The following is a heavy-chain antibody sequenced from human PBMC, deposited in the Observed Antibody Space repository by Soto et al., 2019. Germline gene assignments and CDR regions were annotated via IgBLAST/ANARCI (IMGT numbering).Heavy chain of an antibody. V-gene: IGHV3-30-3*01. D-gene: IGHD6-6*01. CDR1: GFTFSSYA. CDR3: AREYSSSSQYYYYYYGMDV. Sequence: GGSLRLSCAASGFTFSSYAMHWVRQAPGKGLEWVAVISYDGSNKYYADSVKGRFTISRDNSKNTLYLQMNSLRAEDTAVYYCAREYSSSSQYYYYYYGMDVWGQGTKVTVSS. J-gene: IGHJ6*02. CDR2: ISYDGSNK.